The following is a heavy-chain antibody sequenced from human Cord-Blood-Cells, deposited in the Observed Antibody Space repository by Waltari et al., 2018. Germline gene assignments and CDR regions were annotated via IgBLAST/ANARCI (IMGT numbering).Heavy chain of an antibody. V-gene: IGHV1-69*01. D-gene: IGHD3-22*01. J-gene: IGHJ4*02. Sequence: QVQLVQSGAEVKKPGSSVKVSCKAPGGTSSTYAISWFRPAPGQGLEWMGGIIPIFGTANYAQKFQGRVTITADESTSTAYMELSSLRSEDTAVYYCASPMYYYDSSGTPFDYWGQGTLVTVSS. CDR3: ASPMYYYDSSGTPFDY. CDR2: IIPIFGTA. CDR1: GGTSSTYA.